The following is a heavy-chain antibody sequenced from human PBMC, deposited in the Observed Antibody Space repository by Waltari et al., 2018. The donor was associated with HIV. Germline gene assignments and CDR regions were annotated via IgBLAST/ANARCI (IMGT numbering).Heavy chain of an antibody. CDR1: DGSIDRSSYY. CDR3: ARHVGGYDSSGYFPYYFDY. Sequence: QLQLQESGPGLVKPSETLSLTCTVSDGSIDRSSYYWGWIRQPPGKGLEWIGSIDYSGSTYDNPSLKCRVTISVDTSKNRFSLKLRSVTAADTAVYYCARHVGGYDSSGYFPYYFDYWGQGALVTVSS. CDR2: IDYSGST. J-gene: IGHJ4*02. V-gene: IGHV4-39*01. D-gene: IGHD3-22*01.